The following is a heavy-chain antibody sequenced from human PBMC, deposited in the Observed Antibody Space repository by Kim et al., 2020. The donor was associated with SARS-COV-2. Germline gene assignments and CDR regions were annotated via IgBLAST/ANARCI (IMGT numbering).Heavy chain of an antibody. Sequence: GGSLRLSCAASGFTFSDYYMTWVRQAPGKGLEWVSYISSSGSYVNYADSVKVRFTISRDNANNSLYLQMSSLRAADTALYYCARVPFGAFFAYYF. V-gene: IGHV3-11*01. D-gene: IGHD3-10*01. CDR3: ARVPFGAFFAYYF. CDR2: ISSSGSYV. J-gene: IGHJ4*01. CDR1: GFTFSDYY.